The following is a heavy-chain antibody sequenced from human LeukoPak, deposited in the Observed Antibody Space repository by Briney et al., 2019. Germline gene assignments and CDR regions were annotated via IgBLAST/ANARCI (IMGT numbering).Heavy chain of an antibody. CDR2: ISYDGNNG. D-gene: IGHD3-16*01. J-gene: IGHJ3*02. Sequence: PGGSLRLSCAASRFTFSSYGMHWVRQAPGKGLEWVAVISYDGNNGYYADSVKGRFTISRYNSKNTLYLQMNSLRAEDTAVYYCAKVKGEVIGAFDIWGQGTMVTVSS. CDR1: RFTFSSYG. CDR3: AKVKGEVIGAFDI. V-gene: IGHV3-30*18.